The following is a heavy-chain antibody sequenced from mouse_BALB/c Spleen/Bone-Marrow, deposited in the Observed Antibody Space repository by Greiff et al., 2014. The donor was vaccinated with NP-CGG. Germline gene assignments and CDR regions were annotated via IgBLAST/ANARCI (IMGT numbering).Heavy chain of an antibody. CDR2: IDPANGNT. V-gene: IGHV14-3*02. D-gene: IGHD1-2*01. CDR1: GFNIKDTY. CDR3: ARYLYGHTATFDY. J-gene: IGHJ2*01. Sequence: EVQLQQSGAELVKPGASVKLSCTASGFNIKDTYMHWVKQRPEQGPEWIGRIDPANGNTKYDPKFQGKATITADTSSNTAYLQLSSLTSEDTAVYYCARYLYGHTATFDYWGQGTTLTVSS.